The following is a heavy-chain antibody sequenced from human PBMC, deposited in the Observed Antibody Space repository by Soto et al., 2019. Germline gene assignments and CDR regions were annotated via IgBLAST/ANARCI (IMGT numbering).Heavy chain of an antibody. CDR1: GFPLMTYN. D-gene: IGHD6-13*01. J-gene: IGHJ4*02. Sequence: QVQLVEAGGGLVKPGGTLSLSWADSGFPLMTYNRTWISQPQGKGREWVAYISSSTRHTNYADWVKGRFTISRDNAKNSLFLQMNSLRAEDTAVYYCARGRGAAADYFDFWGQGTLVTVSS. V-gene: IGHV3-11*05. CDR2: ISSSTRHT. CDR3: ARGRGAAADYFDF.